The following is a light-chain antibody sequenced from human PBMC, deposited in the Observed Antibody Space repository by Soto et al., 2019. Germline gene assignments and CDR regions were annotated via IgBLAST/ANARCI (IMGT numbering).Light chain of an antibody. V-gene: IGLV2-14*01. CDR1: SSDVGGYNY. J-gene: IGLJ3*02. CDR2: EVS. Sequence: QSALTQPASVSGSPGQSITISCTGTSSDVGGYNYVTWYQQHPGKVPKLMIFEVSNRPSGVSNRFSGSKSGNTASLTISGLQAEDEADYYCSSYTSSSSWVFGGGTKLNVL. CDR3: SSYTSSSSWV.